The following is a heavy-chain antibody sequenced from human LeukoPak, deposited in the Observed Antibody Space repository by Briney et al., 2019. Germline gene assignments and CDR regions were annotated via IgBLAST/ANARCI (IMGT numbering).Heavy chain of an antibody. Sequence: GGTLRLSCAASGFSFSRYGITWVRQAPGKGLEWVAGVSGSSGNIYYADSVRGRFTISRDNSKNTLYLQMNSLRAEDTAVYYCARGGSYLSAFDIWGQGTMVTVSS. CDR2: VSGSSGNI. CDR3: ARGGSYLSAFDI. D-gene: IGHD1-26*01. V-gene: IGHV3-23*01. J-gene: IGHJ3*02. CDR1: GFSFSRYG.